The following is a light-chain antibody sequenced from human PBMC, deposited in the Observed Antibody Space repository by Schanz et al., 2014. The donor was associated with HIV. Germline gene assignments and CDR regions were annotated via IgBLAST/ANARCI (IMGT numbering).Light chain of an antibody. CDR3: QSYDSRLTTWV. J-gene: IGLJ3*02. Sequence: QSVLTQPPSVSGAPGQRVTISCAGSSSNIGAGYDVHWYHHLPGSAPKLLISGNNNRPSGVPDRLSVSKSGTSASLAITGLRSGDEADYYCQSYDSRLTTWVFGGGTKLTVL. CDR1: SSNIGAGYD. V-gene: IGLV1-40*01. CDR2: GNN.